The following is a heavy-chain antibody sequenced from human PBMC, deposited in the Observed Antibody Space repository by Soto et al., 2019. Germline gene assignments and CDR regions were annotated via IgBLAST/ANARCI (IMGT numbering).Heavy chain of an antibody. V-gene: IGHV1-69*13. CDR3: ASYSRSWVRDYYYFSVMDV. CDR2: IIPIFGTA. Sequence: ASVKVSCKASGGTFSNYAISWVRQAPGQGLEWMGGIIPIFGTANYAQKFQGRVTITADESTGKAYMELRRLMSGERAVYYCASYSRSWVRDYYYFSVMDVWGQGAPVTVSS. J-gene: IGHJ6*02. CDR1: GGTFSNYA. D-gene: IGHD6-13*01.